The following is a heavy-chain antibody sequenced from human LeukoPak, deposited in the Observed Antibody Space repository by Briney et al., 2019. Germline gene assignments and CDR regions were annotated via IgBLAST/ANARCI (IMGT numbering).Heavy chain of an antibody. Sequence: SETLSLTCTVSGGSIINYYWTWIRQPAGKGLDWIGRISTTGSTNYNPSLKSRVTMSVDTSENQLSLKLSSVTAADTAVYYCARYDSSGMVYWGQGTLVTVSS. J-gene: IGHJ4*02. CDR3: ARYDSSGMVY. D-gene: IGHD3-22*01. CDR2: ISTTGST. V-gene: IGHV4-4*07. CDR1: GGSIINYY.